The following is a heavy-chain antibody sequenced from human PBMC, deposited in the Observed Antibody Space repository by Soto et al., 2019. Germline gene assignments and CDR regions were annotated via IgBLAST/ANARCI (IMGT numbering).Heavy chain of an antibody. J-gene: IGHJ6*02. V-gene: IGHV5-10-1*01. Sequence: VESLKSSGNGSGYSFTSYWISWVRQMPGKGLEWMGRIDPSDSYTNYSPSFQGHVTISADKSISTAYLQWSSLKASDTAMYYCARRDSIAVAYGMDVWGQGTTVTVAS. CDR2: IDPSDSYT. D-gene: IGHD6-19*01. CDR1: GYSFTSYW. CDR3: ARRDSIAVAYGMDV.